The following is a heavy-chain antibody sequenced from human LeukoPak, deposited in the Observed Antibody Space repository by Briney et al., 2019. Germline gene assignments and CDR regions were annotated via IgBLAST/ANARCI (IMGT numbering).Heavy chain of an antibody. CDR3: AKGLYDSSGYYYVSSDY. V-gene: IGHV3-23*01. D-gene: IGHD3-22*01. CDR2: ISGSGGST. Sequence: PGGSLRLSCAAAGFTFSSYAMSWVRQAPGKGLEWVSAISGSGGSTYYADSVKGRFTISRDNSKNTLYLQMNSLRAADTAVYYCAKGLYDSSGYYYVSSDYWGQGTLVTVSS. CDR1: GFTFSSYA. J-gene: IGHJ4*02.